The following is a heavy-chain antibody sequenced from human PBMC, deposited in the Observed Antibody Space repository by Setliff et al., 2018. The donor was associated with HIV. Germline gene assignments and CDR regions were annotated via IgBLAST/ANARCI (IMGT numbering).Heavy chain of an antibody. V-gene: IGHV3-7*03. CDR1: GFTFSSYA. Sequence: PGGSLRLSCAASGFTFSSYAMSWVRQAPGKGLEWVSAISGSEKYYVDSVKGRFTISRDNAKNSLYLQMNSLRAEDTAVYYCASHFGYCSSTSCEGYWGQGALVTVSS. CDR3: ASHFGYCSSTSCEGY. J-gene: IGHJ4*02. D-gene: IGHD2-2*01. CDR2: ISGSEK.